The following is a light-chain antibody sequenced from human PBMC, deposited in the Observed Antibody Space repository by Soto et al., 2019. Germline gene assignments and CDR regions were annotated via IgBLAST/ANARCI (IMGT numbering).Light chain of an antibody. CDR2: EVD. J-gene: IGLJ1*01. CDR1: TNGIGGFNY. CDR3: TSYAGNSNYV. Sequence: QSVLTQPPSASGSAGQSVTISFTGPTNGIGGFNYVSWYQQHPGRVPKLIIYEVDKRPSGVPDRFSGSKSGNTASLTVSGLQADDEADYYCTSYAGNSNYVFGTGTKLTVL. V-gene: IGLV2-8*01.